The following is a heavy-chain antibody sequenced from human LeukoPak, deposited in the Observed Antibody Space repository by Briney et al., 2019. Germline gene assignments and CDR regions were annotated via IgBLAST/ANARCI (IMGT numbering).Heavy chain of an antibody. D-gene: IGHD1-26*01. CDR1: GYTFTGYY. J-gene: IGHJ5*02. V-gene: IGHV1-2*02. CDR3: ARDGEWELHDWFDP. CDR2: INPNSGGT. Sequence: ASVKVSCKASGYTFTGYYIHWVRQAPGHGLEWMGWINPNSGGTNYAQKFQGRVTMTRDTSISTAYMELSRLRSDDTAVYYCARDGEWELHDWFDPWGQGTLVTVSS.